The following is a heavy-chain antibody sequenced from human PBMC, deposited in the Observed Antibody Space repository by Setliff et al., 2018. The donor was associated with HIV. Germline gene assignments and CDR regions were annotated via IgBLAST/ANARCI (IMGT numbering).Heavy chain of an antibody. D-gene: IGHD3-10*01. J-gene: IGHJ4*02. CDR1: GFTFSDYA. V-gene: IGHV3-23*01. CDR3: ARDDRWVYNDYLDY. CDR2: ISGSGRGT. Sequence: GGSLRLSCAASGFTFSDYAMSWVRQAPGKGLEWVSAISGSGRGTYCADSVKGRFTIARDNSKNTLYLQVNSLRTEDTAVYFCARDDRWVYNDYLDYWGQGTLVTVSS.